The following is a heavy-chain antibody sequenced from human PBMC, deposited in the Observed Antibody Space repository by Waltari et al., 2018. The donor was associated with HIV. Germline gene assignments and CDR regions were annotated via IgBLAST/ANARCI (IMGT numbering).Heavy chain of an antibody. J-gene: IGHJ6*02. CDR3: AKEGATLTTSAYFYYYGMDV. V-gene: IGHV3-30*02. CDR2: IRYDGTNK. D-gene: IGHD4-4*01. CDR1: GFTFTGHD. Sequence: QVQLVESGGGVVQPGGSLRLSCAASGFTFTGHDITWGGPAPGKGLELVAFIRYDGTNKYYADSVKGRFTISRDNSKNSLYLQMNSLRAEDTALYYCAKEGATLTTSAYFYYYGMDVWGQGTTVTVSS.